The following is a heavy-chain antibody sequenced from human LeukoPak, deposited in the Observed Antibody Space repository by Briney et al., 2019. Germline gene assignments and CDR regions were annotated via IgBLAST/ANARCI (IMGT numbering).Heavy chain of an antibody. Sequence: GGSLRLSCAASGFTFSSYEMNWVRQAPGKGLEWVSYISSSGSTIYYADSVKGRFTISRDNSKNMLYLQMNSLKAEDTAVYYCAKDLGILGPWSNYGLDYWGQGTLVTVSS. V-gene: IGHV3-48*03. CDR2: ISSSGSTI. J-gene: IGHJ4*02. CDR3: AKDLGILGPWSNYGLDY. D-gene: IGHD4-17*01. CDR1: GFTFSSYE.